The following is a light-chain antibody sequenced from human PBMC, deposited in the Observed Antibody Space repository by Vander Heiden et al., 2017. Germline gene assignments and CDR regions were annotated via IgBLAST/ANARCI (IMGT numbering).Light chain of an antibody. CDR1: SSDVGSYNL. CDR3: CSYAGSSTWV. Sequence: QSITISCTGTSSDVGSYNLVSWYQQHPGKAPKLMIYEGSKRPSGVSNRFSGSKSGNTASLTISGLQAEDEADYYCCSYAGSSTWVFGGGTKLTVL. J-gene: IGLJ3*02. V-gene: IGLV2-23*01. CDR2: EGS.